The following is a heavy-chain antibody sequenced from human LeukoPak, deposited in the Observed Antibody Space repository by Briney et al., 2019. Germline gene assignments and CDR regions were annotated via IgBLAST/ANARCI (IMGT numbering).Heavy chain of an antibody. CDR3: ARRGYYYDSSGYYYTYFYYMDV. CDR1: GFTFSDYY. V-gene: IGHV3-11*04. Sequence: GGSLRLSCAASGFTFSDYYMSWIRQAPGKGLEWVSYISSSGSTIYYADSVKGRFTISRDNSKNTLYLQMNSLRAEDTAAYYCARRGYYYDSSGYYYTYFYYMDVWGKGTTVTISS. J-gene: IGHJ6*03. D-gene: IGHD3-22*01. CDR2: ISSSGSTI.